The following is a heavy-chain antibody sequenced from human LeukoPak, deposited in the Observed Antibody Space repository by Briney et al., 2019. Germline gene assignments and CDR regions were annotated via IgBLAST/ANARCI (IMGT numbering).Heavy chain of an antibody. CDR3: ARTTRYYDFWSGYYQH. V-gene: IGHV1-18*01. J-gene: IGHJ1*01. CDR2: ISAYNGNT. D-gene: IGHD3-3*01. CDR1: GYTFTSYG. Sequence: GASVKVSCKASGYTFTSYGISWVRQAPGQGLEWMGWISAYNGNTNYAQKLQGRVTMTTDTSTSTAYMELRSLRSDDTAVYYCARTTRYYDFWSGYYQHWGQGTLVTVSS.